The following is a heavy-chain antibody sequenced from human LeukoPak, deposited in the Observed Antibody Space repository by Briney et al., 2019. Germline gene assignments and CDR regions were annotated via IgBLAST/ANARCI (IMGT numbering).Heavy chain of an antibody. V-gene: IGHV1-2*02. J-gene: IGHJ4*02. CDR1: GYTFTGYY. Sequence: ASVKVSCKASGYTFTGYYMHWARQAPGQGLEWVGWINPNSGGTNYAQKFQGRVTMTRDTSISTAYMELSRLRSDDTAVYYCASWRSGWLTFDYWGQGTLVTVSS. CDR2: INPNSGGT. D-gene: IGHD6-19*01. CDR3: ASWRSGWLTFDY.